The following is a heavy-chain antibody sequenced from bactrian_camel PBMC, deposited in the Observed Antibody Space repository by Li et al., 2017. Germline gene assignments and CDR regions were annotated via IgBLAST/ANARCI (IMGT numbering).Heavy chain of an antibody. CDR2: IYLGDGDT. J-gene: IGHJ4*01. V-gene: IGHV3S54*01. D-gene: IGHD1*01. CDR1: DSTNNY. Sequence: HVQLVESGGGLVQAGGSLRLSCAASDSTNNYMGWFRQIPGNEREGVAQIYLGDGDTLYADSVKGRFTIWRDNTKNTVWLRMNSLKPEDTAVYYCVDCEGWIVGRLASWGQGTQVTVS. CDR3: VDCEGWIVGRLAS.